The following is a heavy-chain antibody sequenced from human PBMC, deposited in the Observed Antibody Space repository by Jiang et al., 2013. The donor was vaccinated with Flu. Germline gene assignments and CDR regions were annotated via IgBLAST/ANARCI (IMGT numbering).Heavy chain of an antibody. V-gene: IGHV4-39*01. J-gene: IGHJ4*02. D-gene: IGHD3-22*01. CDR3: AGLSKTYYYDSSGYYYFDY. CDR2: IYYSGST. Sequence: PGLVKPSETLSLTCTVSGGSISSSSYYWGWIRQPPGKGLEWIGNIYYSGSTYYNPSLKSRGTISVDTSKNQFSLKLSSVTAADTAVYYCAGLSKTYYYDSSGYYYFDYWGQGTLVTVSS. CDR1: GGSISSSSYY.